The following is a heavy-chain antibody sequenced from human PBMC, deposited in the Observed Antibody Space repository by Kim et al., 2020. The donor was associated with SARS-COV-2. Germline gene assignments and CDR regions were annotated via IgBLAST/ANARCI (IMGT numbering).Heavy chain of an antibody. CDR1: GGSISSGGYY. Sequence: SETLSLTCTVSGGSISSGGYYWSWIRQHPGKGLEWIGYIYYSGSTYYNPSLKSRVTISVDTSKNQFSLKLSSVTAADTAVYYCARARVAAGYFDLWGRGTLVTVSS. D-gene: IGHD2-15*01. CDR3: ARARVAAGYFDL. V-gene: IGHV4-31*03. CDR2: IYYSGST. J-gene: IGHJ2*01.